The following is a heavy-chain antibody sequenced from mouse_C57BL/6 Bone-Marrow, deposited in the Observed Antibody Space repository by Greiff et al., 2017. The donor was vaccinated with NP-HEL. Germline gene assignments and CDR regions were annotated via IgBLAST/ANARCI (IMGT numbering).Heavy chain of an antibody. Sequence: QVQLQQSGAELANPGASVKLSCKASGYTFTSYWMHWVKPRPGQGLEWIGYINPSSGYTKYNPKFKDKATLTADKSSSTAYMQLSSLTYEDSAVYYCARRGVITTVEGDYWGQGTTLTVSS. V-gene: IGHV1-7*01. D-gene: IGHD1-1*01. CDR3: ARRGVITTVEGDY. CDR1: GYTFTSYW. CDR2: INPSSGYT. J-gene: IGHJ2*01.